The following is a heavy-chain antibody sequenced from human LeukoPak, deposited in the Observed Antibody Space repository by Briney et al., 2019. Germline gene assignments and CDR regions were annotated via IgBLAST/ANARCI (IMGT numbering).Heavy chain of an antibody. J-gene: IGHJ5*02. V-gene: IGHV4-34*01. CDR2: INHSGST. CDR1: GGSFSGYY. CDR3: ARAGGSSWYDWFDP. D-gene: IGHD6-13*01. Sequence: SETLSLTCAVYGGSFSGYYWSWIRQPPGKGLEWIGEINHSGSTNYNPSLKSRVTISVDTSKNQFSLKLSPVTAADTAVYYCARAGGSSWYDWFDPWGQGTLVTVSS.